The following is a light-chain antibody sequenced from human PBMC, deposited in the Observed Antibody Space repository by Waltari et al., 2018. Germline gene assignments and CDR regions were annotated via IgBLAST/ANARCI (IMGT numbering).Light chain of an antibody. CDR3: SVSYSGHVI. J-gene: IGLJ2*01. Sequence: QVVVTQEPSLTVSPGGTVTLTCGSSTGAVTSGQFPYWFLQKPGQAPRTLVYDTSSNHSWTPARFSGSLLGGKAALTLSGSQPEDEAEYYCSVSYSGHVIFGGGTKLTVL. V-gene: IGLV7-46*01. CDR1: TGAVTSGQF. CDR2: DTS.